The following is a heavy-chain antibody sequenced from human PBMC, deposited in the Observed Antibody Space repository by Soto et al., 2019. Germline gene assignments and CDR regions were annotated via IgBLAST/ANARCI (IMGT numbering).Heavy chain of an antibody. CDR3: ARLYIVVVPAAMSDYYYGMDV. Sequence: ASVKVSCKASGYTFTSYGISWVRQAPGQGLEWMGWISAYNGNTNYAQKLQGRVTMTTDTSTSTAYMELRSLRSDDTAVYYCARLYIVVVPAAMSDYYYGMDVWGQGTTVTVSS. CDR2: ISAYNGNT. D-gene: IGHD2-2*01. V-gene: IGHV1-18*01. J-gene: IGHJ6*02. CDR1: GYTFTSYG.